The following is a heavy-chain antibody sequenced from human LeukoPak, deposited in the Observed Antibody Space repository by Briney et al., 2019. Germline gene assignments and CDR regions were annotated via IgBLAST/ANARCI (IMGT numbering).Heavy chain of an antibody. CDR2: IYSSGST. CDR1: GDSATSFY. J-gene: IGHJ3*01. V-gene: IGHV4-59*02. Sequence: SETLSLTCTVSGDSATSFYWSWIRQPPGKGLEWIGYIYSSGSTDFNPSLESRVSMSVDTSKNQVNLNLSSVTTADTAVYYCAREIVMIRGVITDAFDVWGHGTRVTVSS. CDR3: AREIVMIRGVITDAFDV. D-gene: IGHD3-10*01.